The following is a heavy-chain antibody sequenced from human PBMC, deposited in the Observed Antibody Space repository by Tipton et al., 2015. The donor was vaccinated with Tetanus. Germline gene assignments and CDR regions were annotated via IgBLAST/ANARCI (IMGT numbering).Heavy chain of an antibody. CDR1: GGSISRHY. J-gene: IGHJ2*01. CDR3: ARRGDNWYFDL. D-gene: IGHD2-21*01. V-gene: IGHV4-4*07. Sequence: TLSLTCTVSGGSISRHYWSWIRQPAGKGLEWIGRIYSDVYTSESTTYNPSLKNRVSMSVDTSKNQIYLKLTSVIAADPAMYYCARRGDNWYFDLWGRGTLVTVSS. CDR2: IYSDVYTSEST.